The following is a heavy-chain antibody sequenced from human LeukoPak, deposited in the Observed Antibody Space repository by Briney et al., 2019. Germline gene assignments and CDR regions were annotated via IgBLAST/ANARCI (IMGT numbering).Heavy chain of an antibody. Sequence: GRSPRLSCAASGFTFSSYGMHWVRQAPGRGLEWVAVIWYDGSNKYYADSVKGRFTISRDNSKNTLYLQMNSLRAEDTAVYYCARVHGYSGYDLAWFDPWGQGTLVTVSS. CDR2: IWYDGSNK. J-gene: IGHJ5*02. CDR3: ARVHGYSGYDLAWFDP. V-gene: IGHV3-33*01. CDR1: GFTFSSYG. D-gene: IGHD5-12*01.